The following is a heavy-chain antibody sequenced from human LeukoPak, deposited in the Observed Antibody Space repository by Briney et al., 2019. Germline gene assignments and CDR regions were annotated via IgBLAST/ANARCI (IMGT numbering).Heavy chain of an antibody. CDR3: ARLKVDANNYFDY. J-gene: IGHJ4*02. CDR1: GGSISCGDYY. CDR2: IYYSGSS. D-gene: IGHD1-26*01. Sequence: SEALCLACAVSGGSISCGDYYWSWIRQPPGKGLEWIGYIYYSGSSYVSPSLKSRVTISVDTSKNQFSLKLSSVTAADTALYYCARLKVDANNYFDYWGQGTLVTVSS. V-gene: IGHV4-30-4*01.